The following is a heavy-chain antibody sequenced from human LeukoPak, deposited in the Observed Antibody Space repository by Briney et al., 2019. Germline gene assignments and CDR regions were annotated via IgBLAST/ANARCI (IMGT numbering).Heavy chain of an antibody. V-gene: IGHV4-4*02. CDR2: IYHSGST. CDR1: GGSISSSNW. D-gene: IGHD3-10*01. J-gene: IGHJ6*02. Sequence: SGTLSLTCAVSGGSISSSNWWSWVRQPPGNGLEWIGEIYHSGSTNYNPSLKSRVTISVDTSKNQFSLKLSSVTAADTAVYYCAREVPPRSYGSGSYYKLPKGYYGMDVWGQGTTVTVSS. CDR3: AREVPPRSYGSGSYYKLPKGYYGMDV.